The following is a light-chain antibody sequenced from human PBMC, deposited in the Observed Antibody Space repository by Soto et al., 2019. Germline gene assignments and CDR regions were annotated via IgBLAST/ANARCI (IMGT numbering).Light chain of an antibody. J-gene: IGLJ2*01. CDR1: FSNIGKNY. V-gene: IGLV1-51*01. CDR3: GTWDTSLSAVV. CDR2: DNN. Sequence: QSVLTQPPSVSAAPGQKVTTSCSGSFSNIGKNYVSWYQRLPGTAPKLLIYDNNERSSGIPDRFSGSKSGTSATLGIAGLQTGDEADYYCGTWDTSLSAVVFGGGTKVTVL.